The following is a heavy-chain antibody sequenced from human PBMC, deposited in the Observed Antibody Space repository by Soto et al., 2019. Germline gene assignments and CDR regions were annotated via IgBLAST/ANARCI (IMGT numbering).Heavy chain of an antibody. CDR1: GFTFSSYG. Sequence: QVQLVESGGGVVQPGRSLRLSCAASGFTFSSYGMHWVRQAPGKGLEWVAVISYDGSNKYYADSVKGRFTISRDNSKNTLYLQMNSLRAEDKALYYCAKDPGGQAVALDYWGQGTLVTVSS. CDR3: AKDPGGQAVALDY. D-gene: IGHD6-19*01. J-gene: IGHJ4*02. CDR2: ISYDGSNK. V-gene: IGHV3-30*18.